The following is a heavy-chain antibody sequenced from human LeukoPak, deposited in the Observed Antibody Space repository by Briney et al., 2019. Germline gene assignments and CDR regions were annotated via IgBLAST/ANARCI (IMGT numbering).Heavy chain of an antibody. CDR2: IKQDGSEK. CDR1: GFTFSSYW. V-gene: IGHV3-7*03. CDR3: ASDSSGWYGYFQH. J-gene: IGHJ1*01. D-gene: IGHD6-19*01. Sequence: GGSLRLSCAASGFTFSSYWMSWVRQAPGKGLEWVANIKQDGSEKYYVDSVKGRFTISRDNAKNSLYLQMNSLRAEDTAVYYCASDSSGWYGYFQHWGQGTVVTVSS.